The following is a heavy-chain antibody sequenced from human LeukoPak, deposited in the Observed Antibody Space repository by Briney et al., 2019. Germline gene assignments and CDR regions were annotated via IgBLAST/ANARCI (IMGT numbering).Heavy chain of an antibody. CDR3: ARDAWGSGSYYDL. D-gene: IGHD3-10*01. V-gene: IGHV3-64*02. CDR2: ITINGGTT. J-gene: IGHJ2*01. Sequence: GRSLRLSCAASGFTVSDYAFHWVRQAPGKGLEYISAITINGGTTFYADSVKGRFTISRDNSKKMVYLQMGSLRIEDTAVYYCARDAWGSGSYYDLWGRGTLVTVSS. CDR1: GFTVSDYA.